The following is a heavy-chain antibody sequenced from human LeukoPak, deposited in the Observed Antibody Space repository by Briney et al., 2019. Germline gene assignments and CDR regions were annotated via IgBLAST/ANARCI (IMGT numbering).Heavy chain of an antibody. V-gene: IGHV4-38-2*02. J-gene: IGHJ3*02. CDR2: IYHSGST. CDR3: ARPRSTIFGVVIPASDAFDI. Sequence: SETLSLTCTVSGYSISSGYYWGWIRQPPGKGLEWIGSIYHSGSTYYNPSLKSRVTISVDTSKNQFSLKLSSVTAADTAVYYCARPRSTIFGVVIPASDAFDIWGQGTMVTVSS. CDR1: GYSISSGYY. D-gene: IGHD3-3*01.